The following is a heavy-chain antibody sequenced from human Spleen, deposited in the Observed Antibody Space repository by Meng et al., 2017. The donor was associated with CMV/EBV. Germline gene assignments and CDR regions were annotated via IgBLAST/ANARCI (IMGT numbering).Heavy chain of an antibody. CDR3: TRILYGGNTPFDY. V-gene: IGHV1-46*01. CDR2: INPSGGGT. D-gene: IGHD4/OR15-4a*01. CDR1: CYTFTSYY. Sequence: KATCYTFTSYYIQWVRQGAGQGLEWMGIINPSGGGTTYARKCQSRVTMTRDTSTSTVYMELSSLRSDDTAVYFGTRILYGGNTPFDYWGQGTLVTVSS. J-gene: IGHJ4*02.